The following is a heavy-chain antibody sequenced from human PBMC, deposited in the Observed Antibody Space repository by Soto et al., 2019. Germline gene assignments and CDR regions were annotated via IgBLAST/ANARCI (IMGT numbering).Heavy chain of an antibody. CDR2: ISAYNGNT. CDR1: GYTFTSYG. CDR3: ARDPGVVGATGPFDY. V-gene: IGHV1-18*04. D-gene: IGHD1-26*01. Sequence: QVQLVQSGAEVKKPGASVKVSCKASGYTFTSYGISWVRQAPGQGLEWMGWISAYNGNTNYAQKLQGRVTMTTDTTTSTAYMELGSLRSDDTAVYYCARDPGVVGATGPFDYWGQGTLVTVSS. J-gene: IGHJ4*02.